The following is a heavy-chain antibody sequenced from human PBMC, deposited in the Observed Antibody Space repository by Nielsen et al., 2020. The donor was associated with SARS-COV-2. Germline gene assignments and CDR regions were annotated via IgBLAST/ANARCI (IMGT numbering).Heavy chain of an antibody. D-gene: IGHD2-15*01. CDR1: GFTFDDYA. CDR2: ISWNSGSI. J-gene: IGHJ4*02. V-gene: IGHV3-9*01. Sequence: SLKISCAASGFTFDDYAMHWVRQDPGKGLEWVSGISWNSGSIGYADSVKGRFTISRDNAKNSLYLQMNSLRAEDTALYYCARLVGVVVVAEYFDYWGQGTLVTVSS. CDR3: ARLVGVVVVAEYFDY.